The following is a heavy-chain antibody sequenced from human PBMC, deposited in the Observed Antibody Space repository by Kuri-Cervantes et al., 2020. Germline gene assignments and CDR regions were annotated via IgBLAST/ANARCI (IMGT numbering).Heavy chain of an antibody. CDR2: ISGSGGST. V-gene: IGHV3-23*01. J-gene: IGHJ4*02. CDR1: GFTFDDYA. D-gene: IGHD4-17*01. Sequence: GGSLRLSCAASGFTFDDYAMHWVRQAPGKGLEWVSAISGSGGSTYYADSVKGRFTISRDNFKNTLCLQMNSLRTGDTAVYYCARAGPHYGDNIGYFDYWGQGTLVTVSS. CDR3: ARAGPHYGDNIGYFDY.